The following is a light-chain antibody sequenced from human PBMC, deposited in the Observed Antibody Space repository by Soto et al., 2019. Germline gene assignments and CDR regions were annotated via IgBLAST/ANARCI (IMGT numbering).Light chain of an antibody. J-gene: IGLJ1*01. V-gene: IGLV2-14*01. CDR2: EVT. CDR3: SSHTISSALQV. Sequence: QSALTQPASVSGSPGQSITISCTGTSGDIGSYNRVSWYQQHPGKAPKLIIYEVTDRPSGVSNRFSGSKSGNTASLTISGLQAEDEAEYYCSSHTISSALQVFGTGTKLTVL. CDR1: SGDIGSYNR.